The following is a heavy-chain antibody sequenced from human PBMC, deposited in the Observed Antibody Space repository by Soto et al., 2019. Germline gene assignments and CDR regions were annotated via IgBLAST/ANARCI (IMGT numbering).Heavy chain of an antibody. V-gene: IGHV3-49*03. Sequence: GGSLRLSCTASGFTFGDYAMSWFRQAPGKGLEWVGFIRSKAYGGTTEYAASVNGRFTISRDDSKSIAYLQMNSLKTEDSFVYYCTRGVAAYRPAYWGQGTLVTVSS. CDR2: IRSKAYGGTT. D-gene: IGHD6-13*01. CDR1: GFTFGDYA. J-gene: IGHJ4*02. CDR3: TRGVAAYRPAY.